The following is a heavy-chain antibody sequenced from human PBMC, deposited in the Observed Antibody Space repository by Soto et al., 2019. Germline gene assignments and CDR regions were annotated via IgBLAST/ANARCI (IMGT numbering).Heavy chain of an antibody. V-gene: IGHV4-59*08. CDR1: GGSISSYY. Sequence: PSETLSLTCTVSGGSISSYYWSWIRQPPGKRLEWIGYIYYSGSTNYNPSLKSRVTISVDTSKNQFSLKLSSVTAADTAVYYCARHTIDSYDYWGQGTLVTVSS. CDR2: IYYSGST. D-gene: IGHD3-10*01. CDR3: ARHTIDSYDY. J-gene: IGHJ4*02.